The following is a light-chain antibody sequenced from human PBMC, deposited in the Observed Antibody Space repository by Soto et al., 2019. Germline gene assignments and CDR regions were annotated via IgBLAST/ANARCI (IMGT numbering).Light chain of an antibody. J-gene: IGKJ1*01. Sequence: DIVMTQSPLSLPVTPGEPASISCRSSQSLLHSNGFNYLDWYLQKPGQSPQLLIYLGSTRASGVPDRISGSGSGTDFTLKISRVEAEDVGVYYCMQALQTGWTFGQGTKVEIK. CDR3: MQALQTGWT. CDR1: QSLLHSNGFNY. CDR2: LGS. V-gene: IGKV2-28*01.